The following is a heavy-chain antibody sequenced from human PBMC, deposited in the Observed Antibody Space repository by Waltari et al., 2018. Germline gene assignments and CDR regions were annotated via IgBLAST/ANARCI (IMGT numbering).Heavy chain of an antibody. CDR3: ASPIFGVVNTGGPFDY. CDR1: GYSIRSGSY. CDR2: IYHSGST. V-gene: IGHV4-38-2*01. Sequence: QVQLQESGPGLVKPSETLPLPCAVYGYSIRSGSYWGGIRQPPGKGLEWIGSIYHSGSTDYNPSLKSRVTISVDTSKNQFSLKLSSVTAADTAVYYCASPIFGVVNTGGPFDYWGQGTLVTVSS. D-gene: IGHD3-3*01. J-gene: IGHJ4*02.